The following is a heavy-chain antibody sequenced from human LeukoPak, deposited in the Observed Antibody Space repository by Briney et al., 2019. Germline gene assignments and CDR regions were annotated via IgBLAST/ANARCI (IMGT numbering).Heavy chain of an antibody. Sequence: TGGSLRLSCAAPGFTFSSYWMSWVRQAPGKGLEWVANIKQDGSEKYYVDSVMGRFTISRDNAKNSLYLQMNSLRAEDTAVYYCARGWGDGDYDFDYWGQGTLVTVSS. CDR3: ARGWGDGDYDFDY. V-gene: IGHV3-7*01. CDR2: IKQDGSEK. J-gene: IGHJ4*02. D-gene: IGHD4-17*01. CDR1: GFTFSSYW.